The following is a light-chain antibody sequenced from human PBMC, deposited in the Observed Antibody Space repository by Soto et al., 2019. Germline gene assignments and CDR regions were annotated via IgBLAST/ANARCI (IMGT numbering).Light chain of an antibody. CDR2: EVS. CDR3: SSYTSTNTWV. V-gene: IGLV2-14*01. Sequence: QSALTQPASVSGSPGLSISISCTGTSSDVGGYVSWYQHHPGKAPTLMIYEVSNRPSGVSNRFSGSKSGNTASLTISGLQAEDEADYYCSSYTSTNTWVFGGGTKLTVL. J-gene: IGLJ3*02. CDR1: SSDVGGY.